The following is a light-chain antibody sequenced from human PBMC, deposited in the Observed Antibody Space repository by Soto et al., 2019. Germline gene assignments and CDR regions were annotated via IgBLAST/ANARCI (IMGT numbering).Light chain of an antibody. CDR2: ANN. CDR3: TAWDDNLSAVV. CDR1: GSNIGTFY. Sequence: QSALTQSPSTSATPGQGVSISCSGAGSNIGTFYVSWYQHVPGTAPRLLIYANNQRPSGVPDRFSGSKSGTSASLAISGLRSEDEAYYYCTAWDDNLSAVVFGGGTKLTVL. V-gene: IGLV1-47*02. J-gene: IGLJ2*01.